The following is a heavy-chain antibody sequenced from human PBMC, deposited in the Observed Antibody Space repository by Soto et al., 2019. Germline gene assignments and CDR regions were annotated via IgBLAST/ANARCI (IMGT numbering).Heavy chain of an antibody. D-gene: IGHD3-10*01. CDR3: ARDWGYGSGEY. V-gene: IGHV3-21*01. J-gene: IGHJ4*02. CDR1: GFTFSSYS. CDR2: ISSSSYI. Sequence: GGSLRLSCAASGFTFSSYSMNWVRQAPGKGLEWVSSISSSSYIYYADSVKGRFTISRDNAKNSLYLQMNSLRAEDTAVYYCARDWGYGSGEYGGQGTLVTVSS.